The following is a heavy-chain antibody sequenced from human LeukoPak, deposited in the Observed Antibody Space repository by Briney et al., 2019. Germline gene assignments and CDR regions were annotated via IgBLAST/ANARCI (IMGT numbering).Heavy chain of an antibody. J-gene: IGHJ4*02. Sequence: GGSLRLSCAASGFTFSGSAMHWVRQASGKGLEGVGRIRSKANSYATAYAASVKGRFTISRDDSKNTAYLQMNSLKTEDTAVYYCTRGATTIFDYWGQGTLVTVSS. D-gene: IGHD5-24*01. CDR2: IRSKANSYAT. V-gene: IGHV3-73*01. CDR1: GFTFSGSA. CDR3: TRGATTIFDY.